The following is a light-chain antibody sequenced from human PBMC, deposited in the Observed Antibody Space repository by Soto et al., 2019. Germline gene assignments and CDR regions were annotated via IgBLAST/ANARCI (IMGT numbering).Light chain of an antibody. CDR1: QSVSSN. CDR3: QQYNNCPQT. J-gene: IGKJ1*01. CDR2: GAS. Sequence: EIVMTQSPATLSVSPGERATLSCGASQSVSSNLAWYQQKPGQAPRLLIYGASTRATGIPARFSGSGSGTEFTLTISSLQSEDFAVYYCQQYNNCPQTFGQGTKVDIK. V-gene: IGKV3-15*01.